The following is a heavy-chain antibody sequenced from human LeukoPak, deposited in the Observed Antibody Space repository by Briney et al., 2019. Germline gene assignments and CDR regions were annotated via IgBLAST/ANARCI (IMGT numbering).Heavy chain of an antibody. J-gene: IGHJ1*01. V-gene: IGHV4-39*01. CDR1: SGSISSSSYY. D-gene: IGHD1-7*01. Sequence: PSETLSLTCTVSSGSISSSSYYWGWIRQPPGKGLECIGNIYPSGTPYYNPSLKSRVTISIDTSKSRFSLRLSSVTAADTAVYYCVQNIPGAIEHWGQGTLVTVSS. CDR3: VQNIPGAIEH. CDR2: IYPSGTP.